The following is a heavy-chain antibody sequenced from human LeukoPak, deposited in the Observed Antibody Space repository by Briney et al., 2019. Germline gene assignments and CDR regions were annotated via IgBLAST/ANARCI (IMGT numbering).Heavy chain of an antibody. CDR2: IGTTGDT. CDR3: AREASYYDSSGFREYYFDY. V-gene: IGHV3-13*01. D-gene: IGHD3-22*01. CDR1: GFTLSSYD. Sequence: GGSLRLSCAASGFTLSSYDMHWVRQTTGKGLEWVSSIGTTGDTYYPGSVKGRFAISRENAKNSLYLQMNSLRAGDTAVYYCAREASYYDSSGFREYYFDYWGQGTLVTVSS. J-gene: IGHJ4*02.